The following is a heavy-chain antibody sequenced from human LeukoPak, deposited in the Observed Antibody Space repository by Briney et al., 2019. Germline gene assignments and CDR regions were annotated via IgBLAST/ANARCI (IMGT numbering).Heavy chain of an antibody. CDR3: ARDSDTVTREYYFDY. CDR1: GGTFSSYA. V-gene: IGHV1-69*04. D-gene: IGHD4-11*01. CDR2: IIPIFGIA. Sequence: SVKVSCKASGGTFSSYAISWVRQAPGQGLEWMGRIIPIFGIANYAQKFQGRVTITAGKSTSTAYMELSSLRSEDTAVYYCARDSDTVTREYYFDYWGQGTLVTVSS. J-gene: IGHJ4*02.